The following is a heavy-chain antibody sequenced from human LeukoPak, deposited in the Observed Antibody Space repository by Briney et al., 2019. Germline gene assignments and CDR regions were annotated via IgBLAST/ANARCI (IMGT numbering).Heavy chain of an antibody. CDR1: GFTFSSDW. V-gene: IGHV3-7*01. Sequence: GGSLRLSCAASGFTFSSDWMSWVRQAPGKGLEWVANIKQDGSEKYYVDSVKGRFTISRDNAKNSLYLQMNSLRAEDTAVYYCARAGSSPPYYYHYMDVWGKGTTVTVSS. CDR3: ARAGSSPPYYYHYMDV. D-gene: IGHD6-6*01. J-gene: IGHJ6*03. CDR2: IKQDGSEK.